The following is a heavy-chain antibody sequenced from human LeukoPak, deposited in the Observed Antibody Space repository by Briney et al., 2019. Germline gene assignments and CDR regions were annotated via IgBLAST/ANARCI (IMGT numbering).Heavy chain of an antibody. CDR1: GGSISNADYY. CDR2: IFYGERN. J-gene: IGHJ4*01. Sequence: SETLSPTCSVSGGSISNADYYWGWIRQAPGKGLEWIGSIFYGERNHYNPSLKGRATMSVDTSKNQFSLKLTSVTAADAAMYYCARQLPTAAADTRGYFEYWGQGAVVTVSS. V-gene: IGHV4-39*01. D-gene: IGHD6-13*01. CDR3: ARQLPTAAADTRGYFEY.